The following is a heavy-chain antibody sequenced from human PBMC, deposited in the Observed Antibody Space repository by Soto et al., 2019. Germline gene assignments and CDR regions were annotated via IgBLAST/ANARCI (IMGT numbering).Heavy chain of an antibody. D-gene: IGHD6-19*01. CDR2: INHSGST. J-gene: IGHJ4*02. V-gene: IGHV4-34*01. Sequence: SETLSLTCAVYGGSFSGYYWSWIRQPPGKGLEWIGEINHSGSTNYNPSLKSRVTISVDTSKNQFPLKLSSVTAADTAVYYCASGGYSSGWYYFDYWGQGTLVTVSS. CDR3: ASGGYSSGWYYFDY. CDR1: GGSFSGYY.